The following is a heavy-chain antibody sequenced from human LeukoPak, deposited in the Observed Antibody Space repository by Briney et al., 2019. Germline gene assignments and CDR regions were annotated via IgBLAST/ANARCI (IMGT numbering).Heavy chain of an antibody. CDR3: ATDQRYDFCY. J-gene: IGHJ4*01. V-gene: IGHV3-48*02. Sequence: GGSLRLSCATSGFSFTGYPMNWVRQAPGKGLEWISNIRTTAEGAKYAYYADSVKGRVTISRDDGKNTLYLHMNSLRDDDTAVYYCATDQRYDFCYWGQVILVTVSS. CDR1: GFSFTGYP. CDR2: IRTTAEGAKYA. D-gene: IGHD3-9*01.